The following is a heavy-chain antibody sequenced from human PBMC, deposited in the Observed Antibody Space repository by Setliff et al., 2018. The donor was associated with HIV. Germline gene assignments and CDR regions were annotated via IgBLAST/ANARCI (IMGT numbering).Heavy chain of an antibody. Sequence: SETLSLTCAVYGGSFSNYYWSWIRQPPGEGLEWIGEINHRGSTNYNPSLKSRVTISVDPSKNQFSLKLSSVTAADTAMYYCARGRVDIVVTDYLDVWGKGTTVTVSS. J-gene: IGHJ6*03. D-gene: IGHD5-12*01. V-gene: IGHV4-34*01. CDR2: INHRGST. CDR3: ARGRVDIVVTDYLDV. CDR1: GGSFSNYY.